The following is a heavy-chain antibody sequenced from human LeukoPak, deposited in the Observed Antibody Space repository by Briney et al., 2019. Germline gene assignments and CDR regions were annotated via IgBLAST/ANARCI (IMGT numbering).Heavy chain of an antibody. D-gene: IGHD3-22*01. J-gene: IGHJ5*02. CDR3: AKHDPRRVVITNWFDP. CDR2: ISGSGGIT. CDR1: GFTFSAYA. V-gene: IGHV3-23*01. Sequence: GGSLRLSCAASGFTFSAYAISWVRQAPGKGLEWVSAISGSGGITYYADSVKGRFTISRGNSKNTLYLQMNSLRAEDTAVYYCAKHDPRRVVITNWFDPWGQGTLVTVSA.